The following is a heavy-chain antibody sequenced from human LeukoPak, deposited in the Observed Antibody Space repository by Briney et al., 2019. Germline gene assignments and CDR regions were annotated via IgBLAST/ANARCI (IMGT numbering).Heavy chain of an antibody. Sequence: ASVKVSCKASGYTFTGHYMHWIRQARGQGLEWMGIINPSGGSTSYAQKFQGRVTMTRDTSTSTVYMELSSLRSEDTAVYYCAREMVRGVIFQFWGQGTLVTVSS. J-gene: IGHJ4*02. CDR1: GYTFTGHY. V-gene: IGHV1-46*01. CDR3: AREMVRGVIFQF. CDR2: INPSGGST. D-gene: IGHD3-10*01.